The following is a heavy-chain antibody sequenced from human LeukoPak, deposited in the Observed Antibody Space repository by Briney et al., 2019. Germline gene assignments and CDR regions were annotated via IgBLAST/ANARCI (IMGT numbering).Heavy chain of an antibody. J-gene: IGHJ4*02. CDR2: IYYSGST. D-gene: IGHD3-22*01. Sequence: KPSQTLSLTCTVSGGSISSGDYSWSWIRQPPGKGLEWIGYIYYSGSTYYNPSLKSRVTISVDTSKNQFSLKLSSVTAADTAVYYCARCRLLPYYFDYWGQGTLVTVSS. CDR3: ARCRLLPYYFDY. V-gene: IGHV4-30-4*01. CDR1: GGSISSGDYS.